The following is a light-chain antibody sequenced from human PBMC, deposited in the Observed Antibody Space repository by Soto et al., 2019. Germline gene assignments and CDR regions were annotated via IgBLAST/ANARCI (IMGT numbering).Light chain of an antibody. CDR1: QSVSSY. V-gene: IGKV3-11*01. Sequence: EIVLTQSPATLTLSPGERATISCSASQSVSSYLAWYQQKPGQAPRLLIYDASNRATGIPARFSGSGSGTEFTLTISSLQSEDFAVYYCQQYNNWPPITFGQGTRLETK. J-gene: IGKJ5*01. CDR2: DAS. CDR3: QQYNNWPPIT.